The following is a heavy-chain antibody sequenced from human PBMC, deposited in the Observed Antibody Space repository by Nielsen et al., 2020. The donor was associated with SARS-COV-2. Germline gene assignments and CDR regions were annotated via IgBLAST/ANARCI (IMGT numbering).Heavy chain of an antibody. V-gene: IGHV3-11*06. CDR3: ARNYYDSSGYYPGWFDP. Sequence: RQAPGKGLEWVSYISSSSSYTNYADSVKGRFTISRDNAKNSLYLQMNSLRAEDTAVYYCARNYYDSSGYYPGWFDPWGQGTLVTVSS. J-gene: IGHJ5*02. CDR2: ISSSSSYT. D-gene: IGHD3-22*01.